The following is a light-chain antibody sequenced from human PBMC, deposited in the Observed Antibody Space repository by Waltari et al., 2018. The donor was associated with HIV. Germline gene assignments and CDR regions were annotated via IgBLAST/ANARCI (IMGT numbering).Light chain of an antibody. CDR2: EVS. J-gene: IGLJ2*01. CDR3: TSYAGNNLL. V-gene: IGLV2-8*01. CDR1: SSDVRARTY. Sequence: QSALTPPPSASGSAGQSVPISCPGTSSDVRARTYVTWYQHHPGKAPKLMISEVSQRPSGVPDRFSVSKSGNTASLTVSGLQAEDEADYYCTSYAGNNLLFGGGTKMTVL.